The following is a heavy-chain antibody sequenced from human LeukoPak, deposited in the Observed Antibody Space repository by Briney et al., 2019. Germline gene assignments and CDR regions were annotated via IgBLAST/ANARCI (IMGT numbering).Heavy chain of an antibody. CDR2: INHSGST. CDR3: ARGFRFSVVVPAAISDTFDI. CDR1: GGSFSGYY. J-gene: IGHJ3*02. D-gene: IGHD2-2*02. V-gene: IGHV4-34*01. Sequence: PSEPLSLTCAVYGGSFSGYYWSWIRQPPGKGLEWVWEINHSGSTNYNPSLNSRVNISVDTSKNQFSLKLSSVTAADTAVYYCARGFRFSVVVPAAISDTFDIWGQGTMVTVSS.